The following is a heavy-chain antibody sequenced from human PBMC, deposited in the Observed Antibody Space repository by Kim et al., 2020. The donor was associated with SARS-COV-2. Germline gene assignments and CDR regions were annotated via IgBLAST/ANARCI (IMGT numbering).Heavy chain of an antibody. D-gene: IGHD5-12*01. CDR2: ST. J-gene: IGHJ4*02. CDR3: VAMATISSDY. V-gene: IGHV1-46*01. Sequence: STSYAQKCQGRVTMTRDTSTSTVYMELSSLRSEDTAVYYCVAMATISSDYWGQGTLVTVSS.